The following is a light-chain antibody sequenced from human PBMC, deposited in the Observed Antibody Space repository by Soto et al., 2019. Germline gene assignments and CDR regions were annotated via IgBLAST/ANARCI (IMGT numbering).Light chain of an antibody. V-gene: IGKV1-5*03. J-gene: IGKJ1*01. CDR2: RAS. CDR1: QSVDTW. Sequence: DIQMTQFPSTLSASVGDRVTITCRASQSVDTWLAWYQQKPGKAPSLLIYRASSLESGVPSRFSGSGSGTEFTLTIRSLQPDDFASYYCQQYNNYPRTFGPGTKVDIK. CDR3: QQYNNYPRT.